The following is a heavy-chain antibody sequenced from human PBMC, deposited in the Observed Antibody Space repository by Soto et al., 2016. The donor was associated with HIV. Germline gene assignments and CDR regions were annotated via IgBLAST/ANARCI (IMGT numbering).Heavy chain of an antibody. CDR2: IYYSGNT. D-gene: IGHD2-2*01. CDR3: ARHLCSSTSCYAIYYYYMDS. V-gene: IGHV4-39*01. Sequence: QESGPGLVRPSETLSLTCTVSGGSISSSDYYWGWIRQPPGKGLEWIGNIYYSGNTYYNPSLKSRVTISVDTSKNQFSLKLTSVTAADTAVYYCARHLCSSTSCYAIYYYYMDSGDKGPRSPSP. CDR1: GGSISSSDYY. J-gene: IGHJ6*03.